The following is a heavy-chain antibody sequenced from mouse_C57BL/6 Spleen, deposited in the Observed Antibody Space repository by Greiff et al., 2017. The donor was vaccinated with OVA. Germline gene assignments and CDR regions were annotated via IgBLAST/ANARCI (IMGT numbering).Heavy chain of an antibody. D-gene: IGHD1-1*01. CDR3: VRHVGSSTGAMDY. CDR1: GFSFNTYA. Sequence: DVMLVESGGGLVQPKGSLKLSCAASGFSFNTYAMNWVRQAPGKGLEWVARIRSKSNNYATYYADSVKDRFTISRDDSESMLYLQMNNLKTEDTAMYYCVRHVGSSTGAMDYWGQGTSVTVSS. V-gene: IGHV10-1*01. CDR2: IRSKSNNYAT. J-gene: IGHJ4*01.